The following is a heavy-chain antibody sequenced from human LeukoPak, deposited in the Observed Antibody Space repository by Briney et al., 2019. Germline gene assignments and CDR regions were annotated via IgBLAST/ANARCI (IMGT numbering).Heavy chain of an antibody. CDR3: ASGWNTVVVPIDF. CDR2: INSDGSST. V-gene: IGHV3-74*01. D-gene: IGHD5-18*01. J-gene: IGHJ4*02. Sequence: GGSLRLSCTASGFTFSSYWMHWVRQASGKGLVWVSRINSDGSSTSYADSVKGRFTISRDNAKNTLYLQMNSLRAEDTAVYYCASGWNTVVVPIDFWGQGNQVTVSS. CDR1: GFTFSSYW.